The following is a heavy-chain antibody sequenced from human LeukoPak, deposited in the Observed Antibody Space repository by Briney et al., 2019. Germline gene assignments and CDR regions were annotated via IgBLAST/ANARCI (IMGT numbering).Heavy chain of an antibody. V-gene: IGHV3-23*01. D-gene: IGHD2-15*01. J-gene: IGHJ5*02. CDR2: ISNGKT. CDR1: GFPFSSHA. CDR3: VREAGYCAPVCVKTNWFDP. Sequence: GGSLRLSCAASGFPFSSHAMSWVRQPPGKGLEWVAAISNGKTYYADSVRGGFAISRDDSTNTVYLHMNSLRDEDTALYHCVREAGYCAPVCVKTNWFDPWGQGTLVTVSS.